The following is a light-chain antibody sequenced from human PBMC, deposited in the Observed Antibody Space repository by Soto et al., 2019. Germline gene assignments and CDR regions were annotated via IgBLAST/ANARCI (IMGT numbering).Light chain of an antibody. V-gene: IGKV3D-20*01. Sequence: IVLTQSPANRSLSPGERATLFCGASQSVSSSYLAWYQQKPGLAPRLLIYDASSRATGIPDRFSGSGSGTDFTLTISRLEPEDFAVYYCQQYGSSPSFGQGTKVDIK. CDR3: QQYGSSPS. CDR1: QSVSSSY. J-gene: IGKJ1*01. CDR2: DAS.